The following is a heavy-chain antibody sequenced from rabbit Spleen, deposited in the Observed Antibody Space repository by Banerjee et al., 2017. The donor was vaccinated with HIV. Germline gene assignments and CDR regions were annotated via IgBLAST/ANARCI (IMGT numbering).Heavy chain of an antibody. CDR1: GFSFSSSYY. CDR2: IYTGSSGST. J-gene: IGHJ4*01. D-gene: IGHD6-1*01. CDR3: ASAYSDVYFNL. Sequence: QSLEESGGDLVKPGASLTLTCTASGFSFSSSYYMCWVRQAPGKGLEWIGCIYTGSSGSTYYASWAKGRFTISKTSSTTVTLQMTSLTAADTATYFCASAYSDVYFNLWGQGTLVTVS. V-gene: IGHV1S40*01.